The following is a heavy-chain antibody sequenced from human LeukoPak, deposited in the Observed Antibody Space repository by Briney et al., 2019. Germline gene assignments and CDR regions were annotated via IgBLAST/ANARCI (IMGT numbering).Heavy chain of an antibody. CDR2: IILIFGTA. CDR1: GGTFSSYA. Sequence: GASVKVSCKASGGTFSSYAISWVRQAPGQGLEWMGGIILIFGTANYAQKFQGRVTITTDESTSAAYMELSSLRSEDTAVYYCARDYSSGWPDAFDIWGQGTMVTVSS. J-gene: IGHJ3*02. D-gene: IGHD6-19*01. V-gene: IGHV1-69*05. CDR3: ARDYSSGWPDAFDI.